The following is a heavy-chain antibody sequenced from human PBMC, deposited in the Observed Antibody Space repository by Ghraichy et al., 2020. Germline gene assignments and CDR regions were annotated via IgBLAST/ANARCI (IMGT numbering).Heavy chain of an antibody. V-gene: IGHV3-11*06. CDR2: ISSSSSYT. J-gene: IGHJ4*02. CDR1: GFTFSDYY. CDR3: ARNYYDSSGYFYFDY. Sequence: GSLRLSCAASGFTFSDYYMSWIRQAPGKGLEWVSYISSSSSYTNYADSVKGRFTISRDNAKNSLYLQMNSLRAEDTAVYYCARNYYDSSGYFYFDYWGQGTLVTVSS. D-gene: IGHD3-22*01.